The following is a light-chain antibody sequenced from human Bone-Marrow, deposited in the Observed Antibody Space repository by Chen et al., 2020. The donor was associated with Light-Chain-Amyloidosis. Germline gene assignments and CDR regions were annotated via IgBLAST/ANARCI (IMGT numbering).Light chain of an antibody. Sequence: HSALTQPASVSGSPGQSITISCTGTSSDVGGDNHVSWYQQHPDKAPKLMIYEVTNRPSWVPDRCSGSKADNTASLTISGLQTEDEADYCCSSYTITNTLVFGSGTRVTVL. CDR3: SSYTITNTLV. V-gene: IGLV2-14*01. J-gene: IGLJ1*01. CDR2: EVT. CDR1: SSDVGGDNH.